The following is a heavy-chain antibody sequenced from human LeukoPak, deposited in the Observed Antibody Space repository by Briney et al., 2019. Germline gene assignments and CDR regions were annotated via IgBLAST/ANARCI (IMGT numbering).Heavy chain of an antibody. J-gene: IGHJ4*02. CDR2: ISHSGYT. CDR1: GGSISSYY. V-gene: IGHV4-59*08. Sequence: KSSETLCLTCTVSGGSISSYYWTWIRQPPGKGLEWIGYISHSGYTNYNPSPKSRVTLSVDTSKNQFSLKLSSVTAADTAVYYCASQTSGSLFDCGRQGTLVTVSS. CDR3: ASQTSGSLFDC.